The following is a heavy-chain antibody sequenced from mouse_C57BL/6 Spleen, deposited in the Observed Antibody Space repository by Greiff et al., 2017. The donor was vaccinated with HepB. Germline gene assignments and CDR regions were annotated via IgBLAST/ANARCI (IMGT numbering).Heavy chain of an antibody. CDR2: IYPGSGNT. D-gene: IGHD1-1*02. Sequence: VQLQQSGAELVRPGASVKLSCKASGYTFTDYYINWVKQRPGQGLEWIARIYPGSGNTYYNEKFKGKATLTAEKSSSTAYMQISSLTSEDAAVYFCAREDQLSRYFDVWGTGTTVTVSS. CDR3: AREDQLSRYFDV. V-gene: IGHV1-76*01. CDR1: GYTFTDYY. J-gene: IGHJ1*03.